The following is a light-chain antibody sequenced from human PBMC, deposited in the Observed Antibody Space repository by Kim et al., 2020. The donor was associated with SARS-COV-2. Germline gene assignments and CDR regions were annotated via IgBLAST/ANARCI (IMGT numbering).Light chain of an antibody. CDR2: AVS. V-gene: IGKV1-27*01. CDR1: QDIRKY. Sequence: SASVGDRVTITCRESQDIRKYVAWYQQKPGKIPKLLIHAVSTLQSGVPSRFSGGGSGTDFTLTIRGLQPEDVATYYCQTYDTVPYNFGQGTKLEIK. J-gene: IGKJ2*01. CDR3: QTYDTVPYN.